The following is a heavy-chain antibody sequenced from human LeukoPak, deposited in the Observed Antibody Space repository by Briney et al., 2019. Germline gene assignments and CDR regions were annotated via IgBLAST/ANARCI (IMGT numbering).Heavy chain of an antibody. V-gene: IGHV3-53*01. Sequence: PSETLSLTCTVSGGSISSSSYYWGWIRQPPGKGLEWVSLLYNDGRTAYADSVKGRFTISRDNSKNTLYLQMINLRAEDTAIYYCVRDGGSGAVTGGYYYYGMDVWGQGTTVTVSS. CDR3: VRDGGSGAVTGGYYYYGMDV. J-gene: IGHJ6*02. CDR2: LYNDGRT. D-gene: IGHD6-19*01. CDR1: GGSISSSSYY.